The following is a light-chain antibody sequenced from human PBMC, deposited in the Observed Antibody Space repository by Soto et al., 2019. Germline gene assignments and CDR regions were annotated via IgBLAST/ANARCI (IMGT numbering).Light chain of an antibody. J-gene: IGLJ2*01. CDR2: RDR. CDR1: NVGSKN. CDR3: QVWDGTTANVV. Sequence: SSELTQPLSVSVALRQTASITCGGNNVGSKNVHWYQQKPGQAPVLVIYRDRNRPSGIPERFSGSNSGNTATLTISRAQAGDEADYYCQVWDGTTANVVFGGGTKVTVL. V-gene: IGLV3-9*01.